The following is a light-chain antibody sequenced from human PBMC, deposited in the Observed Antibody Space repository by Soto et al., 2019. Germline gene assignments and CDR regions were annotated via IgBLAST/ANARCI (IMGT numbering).Light chain of an antibody. CDR1: ESINNL. J-gene: IGKJ4*01. CDR2: DAS. CDR3: QQRINWPT. Sequence: EIVLTQSPATLSLSPGERATLSCRANESINNLLAWYQQKPGQAPWLLIFDASHRPTGTPARFSGSGSGTEFTLTISALEPEDFAVYYCQQRINWPTFGGGTRVDIK. V-gene: IGKV3-11*01.